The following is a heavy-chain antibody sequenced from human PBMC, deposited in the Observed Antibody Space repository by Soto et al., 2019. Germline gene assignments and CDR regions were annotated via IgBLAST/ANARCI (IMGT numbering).Heavy chain of an antibody. CDR1: GGSFSGYY. Sequence: QVQLQQWGAGLLKPSETLSLTCAVYGGSFSGYYWNWVRQPPGKGLEWIGEINHSGGTNYNPSLKSRVTISVDTSKNHFSLKLSSVTAAATAVYYCARGGADYWGQGTLVTVSS. CDR3: ARGGADY. D-gene: IGHD3-10*01. CDR2: INHSGGT. J-gene: IGHJ4*02. V-gene: IGHV4-34*01.